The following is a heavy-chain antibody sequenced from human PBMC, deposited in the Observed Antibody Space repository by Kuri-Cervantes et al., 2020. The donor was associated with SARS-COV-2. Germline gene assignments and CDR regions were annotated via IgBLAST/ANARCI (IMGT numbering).Heavy chain of an antibody. CDR1: GGSISRGGYY. Sequence: SCTVPGGSISRGGYYWSWIRQHPEKGLEWIGYIYYSGGTYYNPSLKSRVSMSVDTSKSQFSLNLSSVTAADTAVYCCARGLQQWPFDYWGQGTLVTVSS. J-gene: IGHJ4*02. D-gene: IGHD6-19*01. V-gene: IGHV4-31*02. CDR3: ARGLQQWPFDY. CDR2: IYYSGGT.